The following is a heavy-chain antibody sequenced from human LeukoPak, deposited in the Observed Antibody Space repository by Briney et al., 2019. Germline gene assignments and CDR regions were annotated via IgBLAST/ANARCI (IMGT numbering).Heavy chain of an antibody. Sequence: ASVKVSCKASGYTFTGYYMHWVRQAPGQGLEWMGWINPNSGGTNYAQKFQGRVTMTRDTSISTAYMELSRLRSDDTAVYYCARHYRIAVAGLQGFDYWGQGTLVTVSS. CDR1: GYTFTGYY. D-gene: IGHD6-19*01. CDR2: INPNSGGT. CDR3: ARHYRIAVAGLQGFDY. J-gene: IGHJ4*02. V-gene: IGHV1-2*02.